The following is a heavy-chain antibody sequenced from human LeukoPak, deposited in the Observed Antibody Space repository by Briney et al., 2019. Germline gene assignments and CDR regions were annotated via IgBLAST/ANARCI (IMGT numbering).Heavy chain of an antibody. CDR2: ISGSGGST. Sequence: PGGSLRLSCAASGFTFSSYAMSWVRQAPGKGLEWVSAISGSGGSTYYADSVKGRFTISRDNSKNTLYLQMNSLRAEDTAVYYCAKGPSLRFLEWLYRNWGQGTLVTVSS. CDR1: GFTFSSYA. V-gene: IGHV3-23*01. J-gene: IGHJ4*02. CDR3: AKGPSLRFLEWLYRN. D-gene: IGHD3-3*01.